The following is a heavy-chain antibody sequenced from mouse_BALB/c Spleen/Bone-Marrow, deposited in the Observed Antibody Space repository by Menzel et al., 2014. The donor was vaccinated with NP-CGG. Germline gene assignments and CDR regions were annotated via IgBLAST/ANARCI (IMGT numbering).Heavy chain of an antibody. CDR2: IDPANGIT. V-gene: IGHV14-3*02. Sequence: VHVKQSGAELVKPGASVKLSCTASGFNIKDTYMHWVKQGPEQGPEWIGRIDPANGITKYDPKFQVKATIAADPSSNTAFLQLSSLTSEDTAVYYCALYYDYDVGYWGQGTTLTVPS. CDR3: ALYYDYDVGY. D-gene: IGHD2-4*01. CDR1: GFNIKDTY. J-gene: IGHJ2*01.